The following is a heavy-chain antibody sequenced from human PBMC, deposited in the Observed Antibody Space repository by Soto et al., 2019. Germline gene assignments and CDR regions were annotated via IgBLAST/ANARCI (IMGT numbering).Heavy chain of an antibody. Sequence: QVRLVASGGGVVQPGTSLRLSCAASGFTFSDYVIPWVRQAAGKGLERVASMTYDGATEYYADSVKGRVTMSRDNSKRALSLQMNSLRPDDTAVYYCARVRLSIAVNDARDGWGQGTTVTVSS. CDR3: ARVRLSIAVNDARDG. D-gene: IGHD3-3*02. J-gene: IGHJ3*01. CDR2: MTYDGATE. CDR1: GFTFSDYV. V-gene: IGHV3-30*14.